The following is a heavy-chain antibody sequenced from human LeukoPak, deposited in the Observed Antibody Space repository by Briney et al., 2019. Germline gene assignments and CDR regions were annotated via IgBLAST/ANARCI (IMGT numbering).Heavy chain of an antibody. V-gene: IGHV4-59*05. CDR3: ASTRPNFVDY. J-gene: IGHJ4*02. Sequence: PSETLSLTCTVSGGSISSYYWSWIRQPPGKGLEWIGSIYYSGSTYYNPSLKSRVTISVDTSKNQFSLKLSSVTAADTAVYYCASTRPNFVDYWGQGTLVTVSS. CDR2: IYYSGST. CDR1: GGSISSYY. D-gene: IGHD3-9*01.